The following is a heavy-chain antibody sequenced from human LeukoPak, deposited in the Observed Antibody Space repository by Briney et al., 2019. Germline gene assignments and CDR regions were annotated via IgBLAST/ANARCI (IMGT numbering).Heavy chain of an antibody. CDR3: AREKLGGSYYYGMDV. V-gene: IGHV1-46*01. D-gene: IGHD3-16*01. J-gene: IGHJ6*02. Sequence: ASVKVSCKASGYTLTSYYMHWVRQAPGQGLEWMGIINPSGGSTSYAQKFQGRVTMTRDTSTSTVYMELSSLRSEDTAVYYCAREKLGGSYYYGMDVWGQGTTVTVSS. CDR2: INPSGGST. CDR1: GYTLTSYY.